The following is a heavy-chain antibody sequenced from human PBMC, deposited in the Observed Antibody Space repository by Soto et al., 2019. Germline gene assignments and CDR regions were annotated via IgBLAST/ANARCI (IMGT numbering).Heavy chain of an antibody. CDR2: IYPGDSDT. J-gene: IGHJ4*02. D-gene: IGHD3-16*01. CDR1: GYTFTSYG. CDR3: AMGFGYGRLDY. V-gene: IGHV5-51*01. Sequence: ASVKVSCKASGYTFTSYGISWVRQAPGQGLDWMGIIYPGDSDTRYSPSFQGQVTISADKSISTAYLQWSSLKASDTAMYYCAMGFGYGRLDYWGQGTLVTVSS.